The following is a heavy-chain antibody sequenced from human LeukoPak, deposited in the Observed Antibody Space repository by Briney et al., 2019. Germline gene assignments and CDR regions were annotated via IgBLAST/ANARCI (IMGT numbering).Heavy chain of an antibody. Sequence: GASVKVSCKASGYTFTSYGISWVRQAPGQGLEWMGWSSAYNGNTNYAQKLQGRVTMTTDTSTSTAYMELRSLRSDDTAVYYCARVKRGDGYNYYFDYWGQGTLVTVSS. D-gene: IGHD5-24*01. CDR2: SSAYNGNT. V-gene: IGHV1-18*01. CDR3: ARVKRGDGYNYYFDY. CDR1: GYTFTSYG. J-gene: IGHJ4*02.